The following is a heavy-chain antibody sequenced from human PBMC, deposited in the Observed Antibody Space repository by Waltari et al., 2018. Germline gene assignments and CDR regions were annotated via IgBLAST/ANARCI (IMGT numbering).Heavy chain of an antibody. Sequence: QVQLVQSGAEVKKPGSSVKVSCKASGGTFSSYAISWVRQAPGQGLEWMGRIIPSFGTANYAQKFQGRVTMTADKSTSTAYMELSSLRSEDTAVYYCARTSGYSSGWSDYYYGMDVWGQGTTVTVSS. CDR2: IIPSFGTA. D-gene: IGHD6-19*01. CDR3: ARTSGYSSGWSDYYYGMDV. CDR1: GGTFSSYA. J-gene: IGHJ6*02. V-gene: IGHV1-69*08.